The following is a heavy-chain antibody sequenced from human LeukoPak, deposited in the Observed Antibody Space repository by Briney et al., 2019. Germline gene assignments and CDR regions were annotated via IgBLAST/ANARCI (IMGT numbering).Heavy chain of an antibody. CDR2: INPSGGST. J-gene: IGHJ4*02. D-gene: IGHD3-16*02. V-gene: IGHV1-46*03. Sequence: ASVKVSCRASGYIFTAYYIHWVRQAPGQGLEWMGIINPSGGSTSYAQKFQGRVTMTRDTSTSTVYMELSSLRSEDTAVYYCALWWGSYRKYFDYWGQGTLVTVSS. CDR1: GYIFTAYY. CDR3: ALWWGSYRKYFDY.